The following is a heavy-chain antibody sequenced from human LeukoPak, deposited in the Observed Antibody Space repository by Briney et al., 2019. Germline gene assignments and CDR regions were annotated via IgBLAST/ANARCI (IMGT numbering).Heavy chain of an antibody. D-gene: IGHD3-22*01. CDR2: IRYDGSNK. J-gene: IGHJ4*02. CDR3: AKLDYYDSSGYPPTAY. Sequence: PGGSLRLSCAASGFTFSSYGMHWVRQAPGKGLEWVAFIRYDGSNKYYADSVKGRFTISRDNSKNTLYLQMNSLRAEDTAVYYCAKLDYYDSSGYPPTAYWGQGTLVTVSS. V-gene: IGHV3-30*02. CDR1: GFTFSSYG.